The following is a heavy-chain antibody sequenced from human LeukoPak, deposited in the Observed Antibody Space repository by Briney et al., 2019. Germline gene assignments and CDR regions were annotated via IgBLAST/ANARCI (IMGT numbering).Heavy chain of an antibody. CDR2: IRYDGSNK. V-gene: IGHV3-30*02. J-gene: IGHJ4*02. Sequence: GGSLRLSCAASGFTFSSYGMHWVRQAPGKGLEWVAFIRYDGSNKYYAASVKGRFTISRDNSKNTLYLQMNSLRAEDTAVYYCAKDRGGATGQYDYWGQGTLVTVSS. D-gene: IGHD3-16*01. CDR1: GFTFSSYG. CDR3: AKDRGGATGQYDY.